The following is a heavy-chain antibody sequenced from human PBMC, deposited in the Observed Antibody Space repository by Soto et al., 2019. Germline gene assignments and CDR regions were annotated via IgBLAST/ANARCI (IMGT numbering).Heavy chain of an antibody. V-gene: IGHV1-18*01. CDR2: ISGYNGNT. CDR3: ARYKVYGFSWCSSTAMDV. J-gene: IGHJ6*02. D-gene: IGHD2-8*01. CDR1: GYTFSNFG. Sequence: ASVKVSCKASGYTFSNFGLSWVRQAPGQGLEWMGWISGYNGNTNSAEKFQGRVTMTTDTSTSTAYMEVRSLTSDDTAVYYCARYKVYGFSWCSSTAMDVWGQGPKATVFS.